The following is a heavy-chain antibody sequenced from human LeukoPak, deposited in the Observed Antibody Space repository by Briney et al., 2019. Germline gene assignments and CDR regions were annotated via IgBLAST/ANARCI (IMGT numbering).Heavy chain of an antibody. CDR2: ISGRGGST. J-gene: IGHJ4*02. V-gene: IGHV3-23*01. D-gene: IGHD3-9*01. CDR1: GFTFSSYG. CDR3: AKEYYDLLTGFFDY. Sequence: GGSLRLSCAASGFTFSSYGMSWVRQAPGKGLEWVSAISGRGGSTYYADSVKGRFTISRDNSKNTLYLQMTSLRAEDTAVYYCAKEYYDLLTGFFDYWGQGTLVTVSS.